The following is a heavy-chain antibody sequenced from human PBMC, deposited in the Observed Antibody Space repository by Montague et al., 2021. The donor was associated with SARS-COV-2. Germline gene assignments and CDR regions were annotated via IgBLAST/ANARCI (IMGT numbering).Heavy chain of an antibody. CDR2: IYHSGKT. V-gene: IGHV4-4*02. D-gene: IGHD2-2*01. J-gene: IGHJ6*02. Sequence: SETLSLTCAVSGHPIASSSWWSWVLQSPGNGLEWIGEIYHSGKTNYNPSPKSRLTMSADKSTNQFSLKLTSVTAADTAVYYCARGVGIPSSTPQYCYSGRDDWGQGTTVTVSS. CDR1: GHPIASSSW. CDR3: ARGVGIPSSTPQYCYSGRDD.